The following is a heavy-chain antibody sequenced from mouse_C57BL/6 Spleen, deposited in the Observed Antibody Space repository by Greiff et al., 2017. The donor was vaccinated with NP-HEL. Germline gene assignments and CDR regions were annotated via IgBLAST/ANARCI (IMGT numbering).Heavy chain of an antibody. V-gene: IGHV1-39*01. D-gene: IGHD2-5*01. Sequence: QLQESGPELVKPGASVKISCKASGYSFTDYNMNWVKQSNGKSLEWIGVINPNYGTTSYNQKFKGKATLTVDQSSSTAYMQHNSLTSEDSAVYYCARGTYYSNYSAWFAYWGQGTLVTVSA. CDR3: ARGTYYSNYSAWFAY. J-gene: IGHJ3*01. CDR1: GYSFTDYN. CDR2: INPNYGTT.